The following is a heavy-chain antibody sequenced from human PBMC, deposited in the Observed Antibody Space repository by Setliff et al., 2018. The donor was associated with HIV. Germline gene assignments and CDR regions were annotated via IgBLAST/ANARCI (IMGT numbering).Heavy chain of an antibody. D-gene: IGHD2-2*01. CDR1: GGTISSHY. V-gene: IGHV4-59*11. J-gene: IGHJ4*02. Sequence: PSETLSLTCNVSGGTISSHYWSWIRQPPGKALEWIGYIYYSGSTYYSPSLKSRVSMSVDTSKNHFSLKLTSVTDADTAVYYCARRSNYCSSTSCSNFDYWGQGTLVTVSS. CDR3: ARRSNYCSSTSCSNFDY. CDR2: IYYSGST.